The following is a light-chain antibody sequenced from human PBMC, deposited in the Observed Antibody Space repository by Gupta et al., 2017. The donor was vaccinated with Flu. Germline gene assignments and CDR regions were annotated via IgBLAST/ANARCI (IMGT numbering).Light chain of an antibody. CDR3: QRYDSSPPIT. Sequence: EVVLTQSPATLSVSPGERATLSCRASRSVGSSYLAWYQQKPGRAPRLLIYAASTRAPGSPERLSGSGSGTDFTLTITTREPEDFAVSYCQRYDSSPPITFGQGTRLEIK. J-gene: IGKJ5*01. V-gene: IGKV3-20*01. CDR1: RSVGSSY. CDR2: AAS.